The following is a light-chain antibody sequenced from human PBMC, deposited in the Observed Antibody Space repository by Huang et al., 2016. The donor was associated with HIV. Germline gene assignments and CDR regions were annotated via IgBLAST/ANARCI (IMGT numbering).Light chain of an antibody. V-gene: IGKV1-16*01. CDR2: VAS. CDR1: QDINNR. CDR3: QQFDTFPYT. J-gene: IGKJ2*01. Sequence: DIQMTQSPSPLSTSVGARVTITCRASQDINNRLAWYRQKPGKAPESLIYVASNLQSGVPSRFSGSGSGTYFTLTISSLQPEDFATYYCQQFDTFPYTFGRGTRLDI.